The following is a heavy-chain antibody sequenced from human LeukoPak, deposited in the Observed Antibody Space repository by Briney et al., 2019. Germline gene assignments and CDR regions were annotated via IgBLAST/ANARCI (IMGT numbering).Heavy chain of an antibody. CDR2: INPSGGST. CDR3: ASPQVEWELDY. D-gene: IGHD1-26*01. Sequence: ASVKVSCKASGYTFTSYYMHWVRQAPGQGLEWMGIINPSGGSTSYAQKFQGRVTMTRDTSTSTVYMELSNLRSEDTAVYYCASPQVEWELDYWGQGTLVTVSS. CDR1: GYTFTSYY. J-gene: IGHJ4*02. V-gene: IGHV1-46*01.